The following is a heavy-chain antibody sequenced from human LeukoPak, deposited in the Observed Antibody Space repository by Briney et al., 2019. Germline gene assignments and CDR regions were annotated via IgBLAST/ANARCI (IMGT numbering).Heavy chain of an antibody. Sequence: ASVKVSCKASGGTFSSYAISWVRQAPGQGLKWMGRIIPILDIANYAENLQGRVTITADKSTSTAYMELSSLRSEDTAVYFCARTPIAAADYSFDYWGQGTLVTVSS. V-gene: IGHV1-69*04. D-gene: IGHD6-13*01. CDR3: ARTPIAAADYSFDY. J-gene: IGHJ4*02. CDR2: IIPILDIA. CDR1: GGTFSSYA.